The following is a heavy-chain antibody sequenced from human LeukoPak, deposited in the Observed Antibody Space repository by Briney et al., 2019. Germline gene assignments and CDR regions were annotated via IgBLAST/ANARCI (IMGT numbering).Heavy chain of an antibody. D-gene: IGHD6-25*01. V-gene: IGHV3-30*18. CDR2: ISHDGRTA. CDR3: AKEPTSYSSGWYFHH. Sequence: PGRSLRLSCAASGFIFSNYGMHWVRQAPGKGLEWVAVISHDGRTAFYADSVKGRFTIPRDNSKNTLDLQMFSLRVEDTAVYYCAKEPTSYSSGWYFHHWGQGTLVTVSS. J-gene: IGHJ1*01. CDR1: GFIFSNYG.